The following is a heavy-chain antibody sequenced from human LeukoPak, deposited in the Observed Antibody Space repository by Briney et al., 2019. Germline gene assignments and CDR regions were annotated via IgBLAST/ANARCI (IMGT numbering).Heavy chain of an antibody. CDR1: GFTFSGYW. Sequence: PGGSLRLSCAASGFTFSGYWMSWVRQAPGKGLEWVANIKQDGSEKYYVDSVKGRFTISRDNSKNTLYLQMNSLRAEDTAVYYCARARNYYDSSGYYDCFDYWGQGTLVTVSS. V-gene: IGHV3-7*01. CDR3: ARARNYYDSSGYYDCFDY. CDR2: IKQDGSEK. D-gene: IGHD3-22*01. J-gene: IGHJ4*02.